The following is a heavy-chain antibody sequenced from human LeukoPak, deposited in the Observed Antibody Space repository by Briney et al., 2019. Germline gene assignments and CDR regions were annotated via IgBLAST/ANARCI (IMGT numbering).Heavy chain of an antibody. CDR3: ARDPYYYGSGSYYFDY. CDR2: INAGNGNT. V-gene: IGHV1-3*01. Sequence: GASVKVSCKASGYTFTSYAMHWVRQAPGQRLEWMGWINAGNGNTKYSQKFQGRVTITRDTSASTAYMELSGLRSEDTAVYYCARDPYYYGSGSYYFDYWGQGTLVTVS. D-gene: IGHD3-10*01. CDR1: GYTFTSYA. J-gene: IGHJ4*02.